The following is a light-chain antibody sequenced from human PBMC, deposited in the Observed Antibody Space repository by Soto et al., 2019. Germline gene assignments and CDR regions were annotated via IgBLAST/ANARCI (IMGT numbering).Light chain of an antibody. CDR2: EVN. CDR1: SSDLGGYNY. V-gene: IGLV2-23*02. J-gene: IGLJ1*01. Sequence: QSVLTQPASVSGSPGQSITISCTGTSSDLGGYNYVSWYQQHPGKAPKLMIYEVNNRPSGVSNRFTGSKSGNTASLTISGLQAEDEADYYCCSYAGSSAYVFGTGTKVTV. CDR3: CSYAGSSAYV.